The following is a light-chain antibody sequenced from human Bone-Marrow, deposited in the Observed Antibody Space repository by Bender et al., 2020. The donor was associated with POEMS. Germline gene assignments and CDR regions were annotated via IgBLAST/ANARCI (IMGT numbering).Light chain of an antibody. J-gene: IGLJ2*01. CDR2: DVS. CDR3: SSYISSSTLL. V-gene: IGLV2-14*03. Sequence: QSALTQPASASGSPGQSVTISCTGTSSDVGGYDYVYWYQHHPGKAPKLIIYDVSNRPSGVSNRFSGSKSGNTASLTISGLQAEDEADYYCSSYISSSTLLFGGGTKLTVL. CDR1: SSDVGGYDY.